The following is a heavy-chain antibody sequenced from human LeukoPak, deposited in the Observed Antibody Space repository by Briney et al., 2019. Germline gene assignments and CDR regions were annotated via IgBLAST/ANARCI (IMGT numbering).Heavy chain of an antibody. CDR1: GFTFSSYD. J-gene: IGHJ4*02. D-gene: IGHD6-19*01. V-gene: IGHV3-13*01. Sequence: GGSLRLSCAASGFTFSSYDMHWVRQATGKGLEWVSAIGTAGDTYYPGSVKGRFTISRENAKNSLYLQMNSLRAGDTAVYYCAREGVAGGVDYWGQGTLVTVSS. CDR3: AREGVAGGVDY. CDR2: IGTAGDT.